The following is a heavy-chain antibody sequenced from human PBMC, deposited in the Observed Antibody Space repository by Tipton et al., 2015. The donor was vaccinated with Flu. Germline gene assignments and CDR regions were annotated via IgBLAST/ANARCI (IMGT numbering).Heavy chain of an antibody. V-gene: IGHV4-4*07. CDR3: ARGSGSGTYVIFDF. CDR2: IYTSGST. CDR1: GGSLSSFY. J-gene: IGHJ4*02. Sequence: TLSLTCTVSGGSLSSFYWSWIRQPAGKGLEWIGRIYTSGSTKYNPSLKSRLSMSVDTSKSQFSLKLTSATAADTAVYYCARGSGSGTYVIFDFWGQGTLVTVSS. D-gene: IGHD3-10*01.